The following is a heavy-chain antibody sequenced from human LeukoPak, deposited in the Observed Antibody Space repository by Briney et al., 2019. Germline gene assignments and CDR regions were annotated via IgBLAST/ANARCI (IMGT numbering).Heavy chain of an antibody. CDR2: IIPIFGTA. CDR1: GGTFSSYA. CDR3: ARDTEGYCSSTSCYRDDAFDI. D-gene: IGHD2-2*02. V-gene: IGHV1-69*01. J-gene: IGHJ3*02. Sequence: SVKVSCKASGGTFSSYAISWVRQAPGQGLEWMGGIIPIFGTANYAQKFQGRVTITADESTSTAYMELSSLRSDDTAVYYCARDTEGYCSSTSCYRDDAFDIWGQGTMVTVSS.